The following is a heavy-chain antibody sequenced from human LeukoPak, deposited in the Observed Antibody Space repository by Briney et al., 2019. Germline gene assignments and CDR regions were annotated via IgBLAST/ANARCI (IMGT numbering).Heavy chain of an antibody. CDR3: ASRNWNVHDAFDI. CDR1: GYTFTSFG. V-gene: IGHV1-18*01. CDR2: ISTYNGNT. Sequence: ASVKVSCKASGYTFTSFGLSWVRQAPGQGLEWMGWISTYNGNTHYAQKFQGRVTMTRDTSISTAYMELSRLRSDDTAVYYCASRNWNVHDAFDIWGQGTMVTVSS. J-gene: IGHJ3*02. D-gene: IGHD1-1*01.